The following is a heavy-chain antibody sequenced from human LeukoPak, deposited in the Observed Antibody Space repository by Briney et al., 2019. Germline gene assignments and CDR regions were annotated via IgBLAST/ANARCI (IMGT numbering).Heavy chain of an antibody. CDR3: ARGTGTRFGYYFDY. V-gene: IGHV1-69*01. CDR1: GGTFSSYA. D-gene: IGHD1-1*01. CDR2: IIPIFGTA. Sequence: ASVKVSCKAPGGTFSSYAISWVRQAPGQGLEWMGGIIPIFGTANYAQKFQGRVTITADESTSTAYMELSSLRSEDTAVYYCARGTGTRFGYYFDYWGQGTLVTVSS. J-gene: IGHJ4*02.